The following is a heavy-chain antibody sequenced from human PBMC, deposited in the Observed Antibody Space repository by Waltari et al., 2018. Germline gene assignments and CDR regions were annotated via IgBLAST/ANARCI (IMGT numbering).Heavy chain of an antibody. D-gene: IGHD1-26*01. J-gene: IGHJ3*02. V-gene: IGHV3-53*02. Sequence: EAQLVVTGGGLFQHGGSLRLSCGASGVTFGGRYVTWVRQVPGKGLEWVSVIYRDGRTFYADPVKGRFTISRDDSKNTLCLQMSNLRAEDTALYYCARDHGVSYLDGALDIWGQGTMVTVSS. CDR3: ARDHGVSYLDGALDI. CDR1: GVTFGGRY. CDR2: IYRDGRT.